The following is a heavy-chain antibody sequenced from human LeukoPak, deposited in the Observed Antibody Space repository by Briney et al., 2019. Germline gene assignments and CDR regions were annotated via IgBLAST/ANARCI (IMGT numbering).Heavy chain of an antibody. J-gene: IGHJ6*02. Sequence: TGGSLRLSCAASGFTFDDYAMHWVRQAPGRGLEWVSLISGDGGSTYYADSVKGRFTISRDNSKNSLYLQMNSLTTEDTALYYCAKSGSVTLVRGVSYYHYGMDVWGQGTTVTVSS. CDR1: GFTFDDYA. CDR2: ISGDGGST. CDR3: AKSGSVTLVRGVSYYHYGMDV. D-gene: IGHD3-10*01. V-gene: IGHV3-43*02.